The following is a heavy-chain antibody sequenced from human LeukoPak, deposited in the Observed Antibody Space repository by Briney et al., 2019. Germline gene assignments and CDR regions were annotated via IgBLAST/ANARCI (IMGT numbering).Heavy chain of an antibody. J-gene: IGHJ4*02. V-gene: IGHV3-23*01. CDR1: GFTFTSYA. Sequence: GGSLRLSCAVSGFTFTSYAMSWVRQAPGKGLEWVSAISGGSGDTFYADSVKGRFTTSRDNSENTLYLQMDSLRAEDTALYYCATHYYDVSGYYYPFDSWGPGTLVTVSS. CDR3: ATHYYDVSGYYYPFDS. CDR2: ISGGSGDT. D-gene: IGHD3-22*01.